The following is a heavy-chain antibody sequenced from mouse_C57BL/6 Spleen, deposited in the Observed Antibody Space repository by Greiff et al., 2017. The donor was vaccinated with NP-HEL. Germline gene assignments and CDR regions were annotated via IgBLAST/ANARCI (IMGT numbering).Heavy chain of an antibody. J-gene: IGHJ2*01. Sequence: QVQLQQSGPELVKPGASVKISCKASGYAFSSSWMNWVKQRPGKGLEWIGRIYPGDGDTNYNGKFKGKATLTADKSSSTAYMQRSSLTSEDSAVYFCARGDSSGTFDYWGQGTTLTVSS. CDR2: IYPGDGDT. D-gene: IGHD3-2*02. CDR1: GYAFSSSW. V-gene: IGHV1-82*01. CDR3: ARGDSSGTFDY.